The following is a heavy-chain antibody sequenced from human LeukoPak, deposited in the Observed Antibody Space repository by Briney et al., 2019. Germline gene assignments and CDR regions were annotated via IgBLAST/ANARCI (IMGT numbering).Heavy chain of an antibody. V-gene: IGHV4-34*01. J-gene: IGHJ4*02. CDR3: ARAGGIAARPPDLDY. D-gene: IGHD6-6*01. CDR1: GGSFSGYY. Sequence: SETLSLTCAVYGGSFSGYYWSWIRQPPGKGLEWIGEINHSGSTNYNPSLKSRVTISVDTSKNQFSLKLSSVTAADTAVYYCARAGGIAARPPDLDYWGQGTLVTVSS. CDR2: INHSGST.